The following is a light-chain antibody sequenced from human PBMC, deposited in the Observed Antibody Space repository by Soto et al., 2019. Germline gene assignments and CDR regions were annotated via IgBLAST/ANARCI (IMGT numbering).Light chain of an antibody. CDR3: CSYAGSSTLYV. CDR1: SSDVGSYNL. J-gene: IGLJ1*01. Sequence: QSVLTQPASVSGSPGQSITISCTGTSSDVGSYNLVSWYQQHPGKAPKLMIYEGSKRPSGVSNRFSGCKSGNTASLTISGLQAEDEADYYSCSYAGSSTLYVFGSGTKLTVL. CDR2: EGS. V-gene: IGLV2-23*01.